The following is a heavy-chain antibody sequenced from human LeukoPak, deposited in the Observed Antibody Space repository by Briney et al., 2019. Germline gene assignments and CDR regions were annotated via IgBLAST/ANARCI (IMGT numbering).Heavy chain of an antibody. D-gene: IGHD2-15*01. V-gene: IGHV4-30-4*08. CDR2: IYYSGST. Sequence: PSETLSLTCTVSGGSISSGDYYWSWIRQPPGKGLEWIGYIYYSGSTYYNPSLKSRVTISVDTSKNQFSLKLSSVTAADTAVYYCARVVRCSGGSCYYYIDYWGQGTLVTVSS. CDR1: GGSISSGDYY. CDR3: ARVVRCSGGSCYYYIDY. J-gene: IGHJ4*02.